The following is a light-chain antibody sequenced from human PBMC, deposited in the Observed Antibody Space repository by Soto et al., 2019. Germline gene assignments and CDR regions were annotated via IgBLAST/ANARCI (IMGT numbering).Light chain of an antibody. Sequence: QSALTQPPSVSAAPGQKVTISCSGTTSNVANNFVSWYQQFPGKAPKLLIYDDIRRPSGIPDRFSASKSGTSATLGITGLQTGDEADYYCGSWDGSLTANVFGTGTKVTVL. CDR2: DDI. CDR3: GSWDGSLTANV. CDR1: TSNVANNF. V-gene: IGLV1-51*01. J-gene: IGLJ1*01.